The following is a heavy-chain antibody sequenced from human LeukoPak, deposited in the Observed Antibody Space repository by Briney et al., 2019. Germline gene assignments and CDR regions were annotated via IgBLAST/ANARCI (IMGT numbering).Heavy chain of an antibody. CDR2: ISSSSSYI. CDR3: ARGFILTGYAFDY. J-gene: IGHJ4*02. CDR1: GFTFSSYE. V-gene: IGHV3-21*05. Sequence: PRGSLRLSCAASGFTFSSYEMNWVRQAPGKGLEWVSYISSSSSYIYYADSVKGRFTISRDNAKNSLYLQMNSLRAEDTAVYYCARGFILTGYAFDYWGQGTLVTVSS. D-gene: IGHD3-9*01.